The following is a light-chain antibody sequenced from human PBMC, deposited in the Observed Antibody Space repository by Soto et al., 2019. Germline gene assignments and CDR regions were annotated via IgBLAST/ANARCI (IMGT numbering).Light chain of an antibody. V-gene: IGKV3-20*01. J-gene: IGKJ1*01. Sequence: EMVLTQSPGTLSLSPGERATLSSSASQSVSSSYLAWYQQKAGQAPRLVIYGGSIRATGIPDRFSGSGSGKDFTLTISRLEPEDSAVYYCQQSGNSPRTFGQGTKVEIK. CDR1: QSVSSSY. CDR3: QQSGNSPRT. CDR2: GGS.